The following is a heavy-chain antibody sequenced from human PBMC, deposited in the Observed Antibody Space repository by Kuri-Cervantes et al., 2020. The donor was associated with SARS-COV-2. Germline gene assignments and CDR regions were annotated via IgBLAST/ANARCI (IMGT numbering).Heavy chain of an antibody. Sequence: ETLSLTCAASGFTFSSYAMSWVRQAPGKGLEWVSAISGSGGSTYYADSVKGRFTISRDNSKNTLYLQMNSLRAEDTAVYYCAKDSREPGVFGVAGTSIDYWGQGTLVTVSS. CDR3: AKDSREPGVFGVAGTSIDY. V-gene: IGHV3-23*01. D-gene: IGHD6-19*01. J-gene: IGHJ4*02. CDR1: GFTFSSYA. CDR2: ISGSGGST.